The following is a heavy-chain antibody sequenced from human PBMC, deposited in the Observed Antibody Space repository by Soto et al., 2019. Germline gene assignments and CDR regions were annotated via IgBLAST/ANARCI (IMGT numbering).Heavy chain of an antibody. CDR1: GFIFGDYE. Sequence: PGGSLRLSCAASGFIFGDYEMNWVLQAPGKGLEWIAHISFSGSTIYYADSVKGRFSISRDNSNNFLYLQLSGLRADDSAVYYCTRGAGFFYGVDVWGLGTTVTVSS. CDR2: ISFSGSTI. V-gene: IGHV3-48*03. D-gene: IGHD3-10*01. CDR3: TRGAGFFYGVDV. J-gene: IGHJ6*02.